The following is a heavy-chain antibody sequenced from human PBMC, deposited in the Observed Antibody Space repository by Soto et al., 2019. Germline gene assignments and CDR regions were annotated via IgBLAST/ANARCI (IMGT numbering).Heavy chain of an antibody. Sequence: GSLRLTCAASGFTFRSYNMTWFRLAPGKGLEWVSNISSNSSTIYYADSVKSRFTISRDHAKNSLYLQKNSLRAEDTVVYYCARGGWVRGLSRFLEWLPLWGQGTMVTVSS. CDR2: ISSNSSTI. D-gene: IGHD3-3*01. CDR1: GFTFRSYN. CDR3: ARGGWVRGLSRFLEWLPL. V-gene: IGHV3-48*01. J-gene: IGHJ3*01.